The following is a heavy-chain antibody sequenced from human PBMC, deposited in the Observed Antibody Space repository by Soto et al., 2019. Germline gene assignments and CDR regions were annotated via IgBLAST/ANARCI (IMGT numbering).Heavy chain of an antibody. Sequence: QVQLQESGPGLVKPSETLSLTCTVSGGSISSYYWSWIRQPPGKGLEWIGYIYYSGSTNYNPSLKSRVTISVXPXKXXFSLKLSSVTAADTAVYYCAGSRRIQLWLPDAFDIWGQGTMVTVSS. J-gene: IGHJ3*02. CDR3: AGSRRIQLWLPDAFDI. CDR2: IYYSGST. CDR1: GGSISSYY. V-gene: IGHV4-59*01. D-gene: IGHD5-18*01.